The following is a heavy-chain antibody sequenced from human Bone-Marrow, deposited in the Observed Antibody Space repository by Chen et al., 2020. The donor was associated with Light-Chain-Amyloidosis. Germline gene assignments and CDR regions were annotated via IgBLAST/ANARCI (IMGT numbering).Heavy chain of an antibody. CDR1: GFTFSTYG. V-gene: IGHV3-21*01. D-gene: IGHD4-4*01. CDR3: ARRGSTGTAVDY. J-gene: IGHJ4*02. CDR2: ISSTSSYI. Sequence: GLVKPGGSLRLSCAASGFTFSTYGMNWVRQAPGKGLEWVSSISSTSSYISSAASVKGRFTISRDNAKNSLYRQRNSLRAEDKAGYYCARRGSTGTAVDYWGQGTLVTVSS.